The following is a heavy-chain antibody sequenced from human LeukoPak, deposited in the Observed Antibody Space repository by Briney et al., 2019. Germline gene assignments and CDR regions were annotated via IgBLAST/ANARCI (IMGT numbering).Heavy chain of an antibody. D-gene: IGHD1-26*01. CDR2: FDPEDGET. CDR1: GYTLTELS. CDR3: ARGRPMGATYYYYYYMDV. V-gene: IGHV1-24*01. Sequence: GASVKVSCKVSGYTLTELSMHWVRQAPGKGLEWMGGFDPEDGETIYAQKFQGRVTMTEDTSTDTAYMELSSLRSEDTAVYYCARGRPMGATYYYYYYMDVWGKGTTVTISS. J-gene: IGHJ6*03.